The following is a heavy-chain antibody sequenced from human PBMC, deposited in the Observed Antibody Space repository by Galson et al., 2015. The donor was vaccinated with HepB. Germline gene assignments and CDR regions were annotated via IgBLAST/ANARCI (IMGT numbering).Heavy chain of an antibody. CDR3: ARGDYGGNSFDAFDI. CDR1: GFTFSSYA. J-gene: IGHJ3*02. D-gene: IGHD4-23*01. V-gene: IGHV3-30-3*01. CDR2: ISYDGSNK. Sequence: SLRLSCAASGFTFSSYAMHWVRQAPGKGLEWVAVISYDGSNKYYADSVKGRFTISRDNSKNTLYLQMNSLRAEDTAVYYCARGDYGGNSFDAFDIWGQGTMVTVSS.